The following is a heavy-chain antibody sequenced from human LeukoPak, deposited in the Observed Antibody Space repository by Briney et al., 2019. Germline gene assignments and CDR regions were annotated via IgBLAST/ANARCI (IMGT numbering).Heavy chain of an antibody. D-gene: IGHD3-22*01. CDR1: LGSLSGYY. V-gene: IGHV4-34*01. CDR2: INHSGST. Sequence: SEALSLTCVVHLGSLSGYYWSWIRQPPGKGLEWIGEINHSGSTTYNPSIKSLVTISVDASKNQFSLKMSSVTAADAAVYYCARVKKGPRLVPFDYWGQGTLVTVSS. J-gene: IGHJ4*02. CDR3: ARVKKGPRLVPFDY.